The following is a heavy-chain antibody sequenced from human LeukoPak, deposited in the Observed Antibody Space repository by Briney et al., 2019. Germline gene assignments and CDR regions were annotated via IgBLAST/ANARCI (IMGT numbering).Heavy chain of an antibody. J-gene: IGHJ3*01. D-gene: IGHD3-22*01. Sequence: SVKVSCKASGGTFSSYAISWVRQAPGQGLEWMGAIIPIFGTANYAQKIQDRLTITADESTSTAYMELSSLRSEDTAVYYCARPRSDSGYFSDGFDVWGQGTMVTVSS. CDR1: GGTFSSYA. CDR2: IIPIFGTA. V-gene: IGHV1-69*13. CDR3: ARPRSDSGYFSDGFDV.